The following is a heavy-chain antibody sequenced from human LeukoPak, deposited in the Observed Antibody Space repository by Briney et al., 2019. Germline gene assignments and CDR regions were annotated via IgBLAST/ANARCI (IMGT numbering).Heavy chain of an antibody. J-gene: IGHJ5*02. V-gene: IGHV3-21*01. CDR2: ISSSSSYI. CDR1: GFTFSSYS. D-gene: IGHD6-19*01. Sequence: GGSLRLSCAASGFTFSSYSMNWVRQAPGKGLEWVSSISSSSSYIYYADSVKGRFTISRDNAKNSLYLQMNSLRAEDTAVYYCAREKDSSGWYPNWFDPWGQGTLVTVSS. CDR3: AREKDSSGWYPNWFDP.